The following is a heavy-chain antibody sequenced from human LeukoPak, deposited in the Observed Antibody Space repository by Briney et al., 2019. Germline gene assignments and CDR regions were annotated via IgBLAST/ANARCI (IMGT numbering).Heavy chain of an antibody. CDR3: ARESHRDIVVVVADNWLDP. V-gene: IGHV1-2*02. D-gene: IGHD2-15*01. Sequence: ASVKVSCKASGYTFTGYYMHWVRQAPGQGLEWMGWINPNSGGTNYAQKFQGRVTMTRDTSISTAYMELSRLRSDDTAVYHCARESHRDIVVVVADNWLDPWGQGTLVTVSS. CDR1: GYTFTGYY. J-gene: IGHJ5*02. CDR2: INPNSGGT.